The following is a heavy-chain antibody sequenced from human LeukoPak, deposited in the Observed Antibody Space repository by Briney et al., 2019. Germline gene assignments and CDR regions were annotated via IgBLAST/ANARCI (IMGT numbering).Heavy chain of an antibody. Sequence: ASVKVSFKASVYTHTNYYMHWVRQAPAKGLEWMGIINPSGGSTSYAQKLQGRDSMTRDTSTSTVYMELSRLRSEGTAVYYCARDRSITMVRGVRDAFDIWGQGTMVTGSS. D-gene: IGHD3-10*01. J-gene: IGHJ3*02. CDR2: INPSGGST. CDR3: ARDRSITMVRGVRDAFDI. CDR1: VYTHTNYY. V-gene: IGHV1-46*04.